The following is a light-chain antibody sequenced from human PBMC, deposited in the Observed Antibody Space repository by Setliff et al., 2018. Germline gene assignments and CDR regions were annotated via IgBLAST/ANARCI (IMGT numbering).Light chain of an antibody. V-gene: IGLV1-51*01. CDR1: SSNIGNNY. Sequence: VLTQPPSVSAAPGQKVTISCSGSSSNIGNNYVSWYQQLPGTAPKLPIYDNNKRPSGIPDRFSGSKSGTSATLGITGLQTGDEADYYCGTWDSSLSAYVFGTGTKVTVL. CDR3: GTWDSSLSAYV. CDR2: DNN. J-gene: IGLJ1*01.